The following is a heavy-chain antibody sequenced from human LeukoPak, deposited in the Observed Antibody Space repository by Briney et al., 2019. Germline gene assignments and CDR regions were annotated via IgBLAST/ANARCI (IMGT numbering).Heavy chain of an antibody. J-gene: IGHJ5*02. Sequence: ASVKVSCKASGYTFTSYGISWVRQAPGQGLEWMGWISAYNGNTNYAQKLQGRVTMTTDTSPSTAYMELRSLRSDDTAVYYCARDTRIAVAGTNWFDPWGQGTLVTVSS. CDR1: GYTFTSYG. V-gene: IGHV1-18*01. CDR2: ISAYNGNT. CDR3: ARDTRIAVAGTNWFDP. D-gene: IGHD6-19*01.